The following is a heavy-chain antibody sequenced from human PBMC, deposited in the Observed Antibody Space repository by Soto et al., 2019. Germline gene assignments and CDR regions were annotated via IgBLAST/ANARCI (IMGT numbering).Heavy chain of an antibody. D-gene: IGHD1-1*01. J-gene: IGHJ6*02. CDR1: GGKVTSSW. CDR2: IYPGDSDT. CDR3: GRRHAATEYNGMDV. Sequence: ISGEGCGGKVTSSWRAWVRQKPGKGLEWMGSIYPGDSDTRYSPSFQGQVTILVDKSISTAYLQWRSLKASDTAMYYCGRRHAATEYNGMDVCDQG. V-gene: IGHV5-51*01.